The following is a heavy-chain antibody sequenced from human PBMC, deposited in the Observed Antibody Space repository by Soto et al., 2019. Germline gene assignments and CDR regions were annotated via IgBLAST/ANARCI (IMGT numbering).Heavy chain of an antibody. CDR1: GYTFIGHG. Sequence: QVQLVQSGVEVMKPGASVKVSCKASGYTFIGHGISWWRQAAGQGLEWLGWMSAYNGNATFAQKFQDRGTLTRDTTPSTDHMELRSLRSVDTAVDSCARGSVGFGELYDSVDTWGQGTMLIVSS. V-gene: IGHV1-18*01. J-gene: IGHJ3*02. CDR2: MSAYNGNA. CDR3: ARGSVGFGELYDSVDT. D-gene: IGHD3-10*01.